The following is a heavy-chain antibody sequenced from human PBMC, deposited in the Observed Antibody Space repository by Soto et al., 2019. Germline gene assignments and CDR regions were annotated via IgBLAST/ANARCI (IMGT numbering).Heavy chain of an antibody. Sequence: QLQLQESGPGLVKPSETLALTCTVSGGSISSSSYYWGWIRQPPGKGLAWIGNIFYSGSTYYNPSLQSRLTISVDTSKNQFSLKLSSVTVADTAVYYCAGTNDYYYGMDVWGQGTTVTVSS. J-gene: IGHJ6*02. CDR3: AGTNDYYYGMDV. CDR1: GGSISSSSYY. CDR2: IFYSGST. V-gene: IGHV4-39*01.